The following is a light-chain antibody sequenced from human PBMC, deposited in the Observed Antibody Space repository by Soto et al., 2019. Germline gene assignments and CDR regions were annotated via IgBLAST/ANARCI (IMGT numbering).Light chain of an antibody. CDR2: DVT. V-gene: IGKV3-11*01. Sequence: EIVLTQSPATLSLSPGERATLSCRASQSVSNKLAWYQQKSGQAPRLLIYDVTNRATGIPARFSGSGSGTDFTLTISSLEPEDFAVYYCQQRRNWPMYTFGQGTKLEIK. CDR1: QSVSNK. J-gene: IGKJ2*01. CDR3: QQRRNWPMYT.